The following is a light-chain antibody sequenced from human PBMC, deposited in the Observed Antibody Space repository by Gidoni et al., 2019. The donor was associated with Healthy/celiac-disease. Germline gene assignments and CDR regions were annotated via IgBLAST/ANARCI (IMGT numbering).Light chain of an antibody. CDR1: SSDVGSYNL. CDR2: EGS. Sequence: QSALTQPASVSGSPGLPITISCTGTSSDVGSYNLVSWYQQHPGKAPKLMIYEGSKRPSGVSNRFSGSKSGNTASLTISGLQAEDEADYYCCSYAGSSTFVFGTGTKVTVL. J-gene: IGLJ1*01. V-gene: IGLV2-23*03. CDR3: CSYAGSSTFV.